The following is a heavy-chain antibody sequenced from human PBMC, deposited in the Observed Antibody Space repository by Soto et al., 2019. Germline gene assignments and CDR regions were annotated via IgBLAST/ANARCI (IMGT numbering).Heavy chain of an antibody. J-gene: IGHJ5*02. CDR2: IYYSGST. D-gene: IGHD2-21*02. CDR1: GGSISSSSYY. Sequence: QLQLQESGPGLVKPSETLSLTCTVSGGSISSSSYYWGWIRQPPGKGLEWIGSIYYSGSTYYNPSLKSRVTISVDTSKNQFSLKLSSVTAADTAVYYCARQISYCGGDCFSWFDPWGQGTLVTVSS. CDR3: ARQISYCGGDCFSWFDP. V-gene: IGHV4-39*01.